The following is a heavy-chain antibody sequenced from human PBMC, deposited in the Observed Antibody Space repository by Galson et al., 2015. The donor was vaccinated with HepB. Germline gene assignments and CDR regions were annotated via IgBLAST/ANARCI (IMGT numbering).Heavy chain of an antibody. J-gene: IGHJ4*02. CDR3: ARERHPGHMDF. Sequence: SLRLSCAVSGFSLSSYEMRWVRQAPGKGLEWLAYDGHSGDSYADSVKGRFTTSRDSYKNTLYLQMNSLRAEDTAVYYCARERHPGHMDFWGQGTLVTVTS. V-gene: IGHV3-33*08. CDR2: DGHSGD. CDR1: GFSLSSYE.